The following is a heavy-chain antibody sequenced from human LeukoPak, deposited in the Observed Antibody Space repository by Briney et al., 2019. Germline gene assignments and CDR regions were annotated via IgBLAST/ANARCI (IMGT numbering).Heavy chain of an antibody. J-gene: IGHJ4*02. D-gene: IGHD5/OR15-5a*01. V-gene: IGHV5-51*01. Sequence: GESLKISCKGSGYSFISYWIGWVRQMPGKGLEWMGIIYPGDSDTRYSPSFQGHVTISADKSISTAYLHWSSLKASDTAMYYCARHGRGYSVYDYGGAAAARDYWGQGTLVTVSS. CDR1: GYSFISYW. CDR2: IYPGDSDT. CDR3: ARHGRGYSVYDYGGAAAARDY.